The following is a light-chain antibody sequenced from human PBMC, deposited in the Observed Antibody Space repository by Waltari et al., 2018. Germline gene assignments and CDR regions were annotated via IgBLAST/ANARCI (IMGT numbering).Light chain of an antibody. CDR3: SAYTSSSTGV. V-gene: IGLV2-14*01. J-gene: IGLJ1*01. Sequence: QSALTQPASVSGSPGQSITISCTGTSSDVGGYNYVSWYQQHPGTAPKLIIYGVSKRPSGVSNRFAGAKAGNTASLTVSGLQAEDEADYYCSAYTSSSTGVFGTGTKVTVV. CDR2: GVS. CDR1: SSDVGGYNY.